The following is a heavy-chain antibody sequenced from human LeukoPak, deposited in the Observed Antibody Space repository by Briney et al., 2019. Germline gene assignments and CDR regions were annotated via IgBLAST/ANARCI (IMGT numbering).Heavy chain of an antibody. CDR2: IKQDGSEE. V-gene: IGHV3-7*01. CDR3: ARDGHYDILTGYFDY. J-gene: IGHJ4*02. Sequence: PGGSLGLSCAASGFTFSSYWMSWVRQAPGKGLEWVANIKQDGSEEYYVDSVKGRFTISRDNAKNSLYLQMNSLRAEDTAVYYCARDGHYDILTGYFDYWGQGTLVTVSS. D-gene: IGHD3-9*01. CDR1: GFTFSSYW.